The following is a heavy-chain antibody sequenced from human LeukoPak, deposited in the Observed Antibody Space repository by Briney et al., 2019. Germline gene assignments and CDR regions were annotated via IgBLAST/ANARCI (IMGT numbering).Heavy chain of an antibody. CDR3: ASRAGKPGNTPWCFDY. J-gene: IGHJ4*02. Sequence: GGSLRRSCAASGFTFTNYWMTWVREAPGKGPEWVANIRQDGSETNYVDSVRGRFTIARDNTKNSLYLQMTSLRGEDTAVYYCASRAGKPGNTPWCFDYWGQGALVTVSS. CDR1: GFTFTNYW. D-gene: IGHD1-7*01. V-gene: IGHV3-7*01. CDR2: IRQDGSET.